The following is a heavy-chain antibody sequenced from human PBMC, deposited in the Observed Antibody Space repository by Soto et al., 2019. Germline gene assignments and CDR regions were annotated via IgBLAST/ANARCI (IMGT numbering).Heavy chain of an antibody. V-gene: IGHV4-34*01. J-gene: IGHJ5*02. CDR3: ARRSYRSWFDP. Sequence: QVQLQQWGAGLLKPSETLSLTCAVYGGSFSGYYWSWIRQPPGKGLEWIGEINHSGSTNYNPSLKSRVTISVDTSTNQFSPRLSVVTAAATAVYYCARRSYRSWFDPWGQGTLVTVSS. CDR2: INHSGST. CDR1: GGSFSGYY.